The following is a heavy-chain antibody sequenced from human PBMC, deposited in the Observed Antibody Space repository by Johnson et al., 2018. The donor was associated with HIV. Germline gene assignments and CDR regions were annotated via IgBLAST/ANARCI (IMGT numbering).Heavy chain of an antibody. J-gene: IGHJ3*02. CDR3: AKVVGGLDAFDI. D-gene: IGHD4-23*01. CDR1: GFTFSNYA. CDR2: ISGNGGST. Sequence: VQLVESGGGLVQPGGSLRLSCAASGFTFSNYAMSWVRQAPGKGLEWVSVISGNGGSTHYGDSVKGRFTISRDNSKNTLYVQMNSLRAEDTALYYCAKVVGGLDAFDIWGQGTMVTVSS. V-gene: IGHV3-23*04.